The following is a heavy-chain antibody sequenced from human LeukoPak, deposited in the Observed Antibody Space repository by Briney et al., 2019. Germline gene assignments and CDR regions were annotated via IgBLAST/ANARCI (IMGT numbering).Heavy chain of an antibody. Sequence: PGGSLRLPCAASGFTFSDYYMSWIRQAPGKGLEWVSYISTSGSTIYYADSVKGRFTISRDNAKNSLYLQRNSLRAEDTAVYYCARTRLSNYFDYWGQGALVTVSS. CDR1: GFTFSDYY. V-gene: IGHV3-11*01. CDR2: ISTSGSTI. J-gene: IGHJ4*02. D-gene: IGHD5/OR15-5a*01. CDR3: ARTRLSNYFDY.